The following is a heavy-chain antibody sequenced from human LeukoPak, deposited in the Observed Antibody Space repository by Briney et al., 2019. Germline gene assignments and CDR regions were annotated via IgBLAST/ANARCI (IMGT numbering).Heavy chain of an antibody. CDR2: IYHSGST. Sequence: SETLSLTCTVSGGSISSGDYYWSWIRQPPGKGLEWIGYIYHSGSTHFNPSLKSRVTISVDTSKNQFSLKLSSVTAADTAVYYCAQGAAADNYWGQGTLVTVSS. CDR3: AQGAAADNY. V-gene: IGHV4-30-4*01. J-gene: IGHJ4*02. D-gene: IGHD6-13*01. CDR1: GGSISSGDYY.